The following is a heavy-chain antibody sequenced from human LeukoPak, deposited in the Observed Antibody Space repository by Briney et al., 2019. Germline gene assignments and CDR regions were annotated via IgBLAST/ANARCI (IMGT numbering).Heavy chain of an antibody. D-gene: IGHD4-17*01. Sequence: GGSLRLSCAASGFTVSSHYMNWVRQAPGKGLEWVSSISSSSSYIYYADSVKGRFTISRDNAKNSLYLQMNSLRAEDTAVYYCARDTDYGDHDYWGQGTLVTVSS. CDR3: ARDTDYGDHDY. J-gene: IGHJ4*02. CDR2: ISSSSSYI. V-gene: IGHV3-21*01. CDR1: GFTVSSHY.